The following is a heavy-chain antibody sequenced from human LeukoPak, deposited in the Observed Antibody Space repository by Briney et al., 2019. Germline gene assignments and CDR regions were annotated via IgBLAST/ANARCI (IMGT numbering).Heavy chain of an antibody. D-gene: IGHD3-22*01. CDR2: ISYDGSNK. J-gene: IGHJ3*02. CDR3: ARDGFPYYYDRVRGFDI. CDR1: GFTFSSYA. Sequence: GRSLRLSCAASGFTFSSYAMHWVRQAPGKGLEWVAVISYDGSNKYYADSVKGRFTISRDNSKNTLYLQMNSLRAEDTAVYYCARDGFPYYYDRVRGFDIWGQGTMVTVSS. V-gene: IGHV3-30*01.